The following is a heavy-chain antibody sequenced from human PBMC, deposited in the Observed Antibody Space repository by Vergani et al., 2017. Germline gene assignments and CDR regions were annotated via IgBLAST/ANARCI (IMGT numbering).Heavy chain of an antibody. J-gene: IGHJ5*02. V-gene: IGHV1-46*01. D-gene: IGHD2-2*01. Sequence: QVQLVQSGAEVKKPGASVKVSCKASGYTFTSYYMPWVRQAPGQGLEWMGIINPSGGSTSYAQKFQGRVTMTRDTPTSTVYMELSSLRSEDTAVYYCARDSRYCSSTSCYVGRDWFDPWGQGTLVTVSS. CDR1: GYTFTSYY. CDR2: INPSGGST. CDR3: ARDSRYCSSTSCYVGRDWFDP.